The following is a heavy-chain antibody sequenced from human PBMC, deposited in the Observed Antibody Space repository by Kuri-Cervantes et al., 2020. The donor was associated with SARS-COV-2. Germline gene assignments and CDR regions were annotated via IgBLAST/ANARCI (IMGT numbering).Heavy chain of an antibody. CDR2: INTDGSYT. CDR3: VRDGDHWNFDY. D-gene: IGHD1-1*01. V-gene: IGHV3-74*01. CDR1: GFTFSGHW. Sequence: GESLKISCAASGFTFSGHWIHWVRQAPGKGLVWVSRINTDGSYTNNADSVKGRFTLSRDNAKNTLFLQMNSLRAEDTTVYYCVRDGDHWNFDYWGQGNLVTVSS. J-gene: IGHJ4*02.